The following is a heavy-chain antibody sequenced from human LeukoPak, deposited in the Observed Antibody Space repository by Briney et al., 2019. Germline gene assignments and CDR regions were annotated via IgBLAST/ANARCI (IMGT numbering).Heavy chain of an antibody. CDR3: ARDLVSGSQDSFDI. CDR1: GFTFSSYE. CDR2: ICRSANTI. D-gene: IGHD2-15*01. J-gene: IGHJ3*02. Sequence: PGGSLRLSCAASGFTFSSYEMNWVRQTPGKGLEWVSYICRSANTIHYADSVKGRFIISRDNAKNSLYLQMNSLRAEDTAVYYCARDLVSGSQDSFDIWGQGTMVTVSS. V-gene: IGHV3-48*03.